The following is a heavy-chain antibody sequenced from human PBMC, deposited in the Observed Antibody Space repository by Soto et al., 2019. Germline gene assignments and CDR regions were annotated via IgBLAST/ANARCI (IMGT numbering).Heavy chain of an antibody. CDR1: GFTFSRAW. CDR2: ITTKTDGETT. V-gene: IGHV3-15*07. D-gene: IGHD3-10*01. CDR3: TTETWFGDLWGTY. J-gene: IGHJ4*02. Sequence: EVQLVESGGGLVKPGGSLRLSCAASGFTFSRAWLNWVRQGPGKGLEWVGRITTKTDGETTDYAAPVKGRFTISRDDSKNTVYRQMISLKNEDTAVYYCTTETWFGDLWGTYWGQGTLVTVSS.